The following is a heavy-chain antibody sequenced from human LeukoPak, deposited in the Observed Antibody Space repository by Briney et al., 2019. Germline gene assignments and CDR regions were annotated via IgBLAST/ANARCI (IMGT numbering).Heavy chain of an antibody. CDR3: ARDLSGVTTSSDPYDSSGYSYYFDY. D-gene: IGHD3-22*01. J-gene: IGHJ4*02. CDR2: ISSSSSYI. V-gene: IGHV3-21*01. CDR1: GFTFSSYS. Sequence: PGGSLRLSCAASGFTFSSYSMNWVRQAPGKGLEWGSSISSSSSYIYYADPVKGRFTISRDNAKNSLYLQMNSLRAEDTAVYYCARDLSGVTTSSDPYDSSGYSYYFDYWGQGTLVTVSS.